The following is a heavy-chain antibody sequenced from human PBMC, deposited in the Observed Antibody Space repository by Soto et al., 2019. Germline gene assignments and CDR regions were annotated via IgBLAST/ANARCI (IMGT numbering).Heavy chain of an antibody. J-gene: IGHJ4*02. V-gene: IGHV3-33*01. D-gene: IGHD1-1*01. Sequence: PGGSLRLSFAASGFTFSSYGMHWVRQAPGKGLEWGAVIWYDGSNKYYADSVKGRFTISRDNSKNTLYLQMNSLRAEDTAVYYCARDPRSTREDYFDYWGQGTLVTVSS. CDR3: ARDPRSTREDYFDY. CDR1: GFTFSSYG. CDR2: IWYDGSNK.